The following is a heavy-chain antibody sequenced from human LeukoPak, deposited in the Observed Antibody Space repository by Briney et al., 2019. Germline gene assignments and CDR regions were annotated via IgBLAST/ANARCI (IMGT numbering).Heavy chain of an antibody. D-gene: IGHD3-10*01. CDR3: ARDNYYGSGYNWFDP. CDR1: GGSISSGDYY. Sequence: SQTLSLTCTVSGGSISSGDYYWSWIRQPPGKGLGWIGYIHYSGSTYYNPSLKSRVTISVDTSKNQFSLKLSSVTAADTAVYYCARDNYYGSGYNWFDPWGQGTLVTVSS. CDR2: IHYSGST. V-gene: IGHV4-30-4*01. J-gene: IGHJ5*02.